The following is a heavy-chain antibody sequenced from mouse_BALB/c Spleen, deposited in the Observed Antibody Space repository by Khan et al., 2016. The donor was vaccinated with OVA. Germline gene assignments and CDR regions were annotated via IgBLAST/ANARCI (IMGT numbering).Heavy chain of an antibody. Sequence: EVELVESGGGLVKPGGSLKLSCAASVFAFNNYDMSWVRQTPEKRLDWVAYISSGGTTTYYPDTVKGRFTVSRDNAKNTLYLQMSSLKSEDTAMYYCVRLHYYGSNYYFDYWGQGTTLTVSS. V-gene: IGHV5-12-1*01. D-gene: IGHD1-1*01. J-gene: IGHJ2*01. CDR2: ISSGGTTT. CDR1: VFAFNNYD. CDR3: VRLHYYGSNYYFDY.